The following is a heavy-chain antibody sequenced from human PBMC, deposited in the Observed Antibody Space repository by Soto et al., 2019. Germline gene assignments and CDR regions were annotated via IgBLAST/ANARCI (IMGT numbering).Heavy chain of an antibody. CDR1: GGSFSGYY. CDR3: ARGRSIPREYYYYYMDV. V-gene: IGHV4-34*01. J-gene: IGHJ6*03. Sequence: PSETLSLTCAVYGGSFSGYYWGWIRQPPGKGLEWIGEINHSGSTNYNPSLKSRVTISVDTSKNQFSLKLSSVTAADTAVYYCARGRSIPREYYYYYMDVWGKGTTVTVSS. D-gene: IGHD2-21*01. CDR2: INHSGST.